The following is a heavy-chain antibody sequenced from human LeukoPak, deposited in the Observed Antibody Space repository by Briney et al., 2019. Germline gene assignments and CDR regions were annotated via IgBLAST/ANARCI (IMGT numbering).Heavy chain of an antibody. J-gene: IGHJ2*01. CDR2: INSGGNA. CDR3: ARSQGGTMSLRHFDL. Sequence: PGGSLRLSCAAAGFTVSSNYMNWVRQAPGKGLEWVSVINSGGNAYYAASVKGRFTISRDNSKNMLYLQMNSLRAEDTAVYYCARSQGGTMSLRHFDLWGRGTLVTVSS. D-gene: IGHD3-22*01. V-gene: IGHV3-53*01. CDR1: GFTVSSNY.